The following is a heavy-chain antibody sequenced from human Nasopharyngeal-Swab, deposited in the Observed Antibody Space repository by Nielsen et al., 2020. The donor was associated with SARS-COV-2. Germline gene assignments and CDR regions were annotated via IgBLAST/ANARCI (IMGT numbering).Heavy chain of an antibody. CDR2: INSLSTYI. CDR3: ARERGSSGLDGFDI. V-gene: IGHV3-21*01. CDR1: GFTFSAYR. J-gene: IGHJ3*02. D-gene: IGHD6-19*01. Sequence: GESLKISCAASGFTFSAYRMNWVRQAQGKGLEWVSSINSLSTYIHYVDLVKGRFTISRDNAKSSLYLQMNSLRAEDTAVYYCARERGSSGLDGFDIWGQGTMVTVSP.